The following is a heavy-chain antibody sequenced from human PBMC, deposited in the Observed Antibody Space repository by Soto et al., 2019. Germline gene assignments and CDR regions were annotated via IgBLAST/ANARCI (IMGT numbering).Heavy chain of an antibody. Sequence: ASVQVSCKASGYTFTNYAMHWVRQAPGQSLEWMGWINAGNGNTKFAQKFQGWVTMTRDTSISTAYMELSRLRSDDTAVYYCARDRRQWLVRQYYYYGMDVWGQGTTVTVSS. CDR3: ARDRRQWLVRQYYYYGMDV. CDR2: INAGNGNT. J-gene: IGHJ6*02. CDR1: GYTFTNYA. D-gene: IGHD6-19*01. V-gene: IGHV1-3*01.